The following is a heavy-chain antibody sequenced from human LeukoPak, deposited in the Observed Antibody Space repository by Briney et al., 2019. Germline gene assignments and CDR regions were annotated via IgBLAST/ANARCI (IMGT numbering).Heavy chain of an antibody. CDR3: ARDIGDCSSGSCYSDYFDY. D-gene: IGHD2-15*01. J-gene: IGHJ4*02. Sequence: GRSLRLSCAASGFTFRPYGMHWVRQAPGKRPEWVALILNDGNTKHYADSVRGRFTISRDNSKNTLYLQMNSLRAEDTAVYYCARDIGDCSSGSCYSDYFDYWGQGTLVTVSS. V-gene: IGHV3-33*01. CDR2: ILNDGNTK. CDR1: GFTFRPYG.